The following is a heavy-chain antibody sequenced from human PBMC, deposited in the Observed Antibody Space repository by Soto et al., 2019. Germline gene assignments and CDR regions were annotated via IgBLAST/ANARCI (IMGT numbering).Heavy chain of an antibody. Sequence: PSETLSLTCTVSGGSFSTGGSISSSTYCWGWVRQPPGKALEWIANMCNSGSTYYNPSLKSRVTISVDTSNNQFSLNLNSVTAADTAVYFCARLHGLLTVIDYWGQGSLDTSSS. J-gene: IGHJ4*02. V-gene: IGHV4-39*07. CDR2: MCNSGST. D-gene: IGHD2-21*02. CDR1: GGSISSSTYC. CDR3: ARLHGLLTVIDY.